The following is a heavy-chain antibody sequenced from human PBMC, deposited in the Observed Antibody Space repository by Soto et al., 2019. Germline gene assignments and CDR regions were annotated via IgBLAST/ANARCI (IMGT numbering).Heavy chain of an antibody. CDR2: INPSGGST. CDR3: ARDDGINWYFDL. V-gene: IGHV1-46*01. CDR1: GYTFTSYY. J-gene: IGHJ2*01. Sequence: QVQLVQSGAEVKKPGASVKVSCKASGYTFTSYYMHWVRQAPGQGLEWMGIINPSGGSTSYAQKFQGRVTMTSDTSTSTVYMELSSLRSEDTAVYYCARDDGINWYFDLWGRGTLVTVSS.